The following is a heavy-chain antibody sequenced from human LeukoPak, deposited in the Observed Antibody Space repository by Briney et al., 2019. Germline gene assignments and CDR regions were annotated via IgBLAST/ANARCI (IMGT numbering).Heavy chain of an antibody. V-gene: IGHV1-18*01. CDR1: GYTFTNYG. CDR2: ISTYSGNT. Sequence: ASVKVSCKASGYTFTNYGISWVRQAPGQGLEWMGWISTYSGNTYYAQKFRGRVTMTTDTSTRTAYMELRSLISDDTAVYYCARGPLCNGGSCQRFDCWGQGTLVTVSS. J-gene: IGHJ4*02. CDR3: ARGPLCNGGSCQRFDC. D-gene: IGHD2-15*01.